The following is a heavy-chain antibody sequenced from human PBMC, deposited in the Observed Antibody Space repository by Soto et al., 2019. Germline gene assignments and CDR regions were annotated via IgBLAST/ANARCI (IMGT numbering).Heavy chain of an antibody. Sequence: EVQLLESGGGLVQPGGSLRLSCAASGFTFSSYAMSWVRQAPGKGLEWVSAISGSGGSTYYADSVKGRFTISRDNSKNTLYLQMTSLRAEDTTVYCCAKGGTDMVYFDYWGQGTLVTVSS. CDR3: AKGGTDMVYFDY. CDR1: GFTFSSYA. CDR2: ISGSGGST. D-gene: IGHD5-18*01. V-gene: IGHV3-23*01. J-gene: IGHJ4*02.